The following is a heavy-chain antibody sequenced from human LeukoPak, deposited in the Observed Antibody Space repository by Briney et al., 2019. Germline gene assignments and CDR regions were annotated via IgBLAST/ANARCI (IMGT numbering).Heavy chain of an antibody. V-gene: IGHV3-23*01. CDR3: AKRGRYYFDY. CDR1: GFTFSSYA. D-gene: IGHD3-10*01. Sequence: PGGSLRLSCAASGFTFSSYAMSWVRQAPGKGLEWVSSIIDSGSTSFYADSVKGRFTISRDNSKNTLFLQMNSLRAEDTALYYCAKRGRYYFDYWGQGTLATVSS. J-gene: IGHJ4*02. CDR2: IIDSGSTS.